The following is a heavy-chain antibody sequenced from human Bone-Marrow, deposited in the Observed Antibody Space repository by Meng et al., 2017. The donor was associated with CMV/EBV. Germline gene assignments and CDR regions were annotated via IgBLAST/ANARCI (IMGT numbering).Heavy chain of an antibody. D-gene: IGHD4-23*01. V-gene: IGHV4-61*01. J-gene: IGHJ6*02. Sequence: SETLSLTCTVSGGSVSSGSYYWNWIRQPPGKGLEWLASVYYSGTTNYNPSLKSRLTISVDTSKSQFSLKLNSVTAADTAVYYCAKEKYGGAGWAFYHGIDVWGQGTAVTVSS. CDR3: AKEKYGGAGWAFYHGIDV. CDR2: VYYSGTT. CDR1: GGSVSSGSYY.